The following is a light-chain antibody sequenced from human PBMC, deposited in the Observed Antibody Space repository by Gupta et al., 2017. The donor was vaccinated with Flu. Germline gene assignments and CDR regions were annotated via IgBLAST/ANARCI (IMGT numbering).Light chain of an antibody. V-gene: IGLV3-10*01. J-gene: IGLJ3*02. CDR2: EDN. CDR1: AFPKKY. CDR3: YSTDSSGSHRV. Sequence: SYALTQPPSVSVAPGQTARFTCPGDAFPKKYAYWYQQQSGQAPVLVIYEDNKRPSGIPERFSGSSSGTMATLNITGVQVGDEADYYCYSTDSSGSHRVFGGGTKLTVL.